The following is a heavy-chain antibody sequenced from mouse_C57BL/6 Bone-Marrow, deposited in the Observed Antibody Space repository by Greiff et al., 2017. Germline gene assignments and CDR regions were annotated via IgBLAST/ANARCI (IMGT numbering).Heavy chain of an antibody. V-gene: IGHV1-85*01. CDR3: AREITTVVATGNYFDY. CDR1: GYTFTSYE. J-gene: IGHJ2*01. Sequence: VQLQQSGPELVKPGTSVKLSCKASGYTFTSYELDWVKQRPGQGLAWIGWIYPGAGSTKYNEKFKGKATLTVDTSSSTAYMELHSLPSEDSAVYFCAREITTVVATGNYFDYWGQGTTLTVSS. CDR2: IYPGAGST. D-gene: IGHD1-1*01.